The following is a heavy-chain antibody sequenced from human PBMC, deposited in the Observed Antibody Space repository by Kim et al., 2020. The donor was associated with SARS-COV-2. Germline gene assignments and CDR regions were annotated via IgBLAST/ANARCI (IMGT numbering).Heavy chain of an antibody. Sequence: GGSLRLSCAASGFTFSSYAMHWVRQAPGKGLEWVAVISYDGSNKYYADSVKGRFTISRDNSKNTLYLQMNSLRAEDTAVYYCARDPETTVTTLGWFDPWG. CDR2: ISYDGSNK. J-gene: IGHJ5*02. CDR1: GFTFSSYA. D-gene: IGHD4-17*01. CDR3: ARDPETTVTTLGWFDP. V-gene: IGHV3-30*04.